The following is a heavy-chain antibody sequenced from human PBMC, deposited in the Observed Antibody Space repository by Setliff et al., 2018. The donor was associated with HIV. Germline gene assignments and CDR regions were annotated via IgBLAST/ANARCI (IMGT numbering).Heavy chain of an antibody. D-gene: IGHD7-27*01. CDR3: ARVVLYADLGIAGLANYYYGMDV. J-gene: IGHJ6*02. CDR2: INPSDGAT. Sequence: ASVKVSCKASGYTFTNSFMHWVRQAPGQGLEWMGIINPSDGATTYAQKFEDRVTMTRDTSTNTVYMELSSLRSEDTAVYYCARVVLYADLGIAGLANYYYGMDVWGQGTTVTVSS. CDR1: GYTFTNSF. V-gene: IGHV1-46*01.